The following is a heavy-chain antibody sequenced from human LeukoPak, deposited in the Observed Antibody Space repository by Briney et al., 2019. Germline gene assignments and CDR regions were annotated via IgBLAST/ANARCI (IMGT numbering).Heavy chain of an antibody. V-gene: IGHV4-61*01. CDR1: GGSISSSSYY. Sequence: SETLSLTCTVSGGSISSSSYYWSWIRQPPGKGLEWIGYIYYSGSTNYNPSLKSRVTISVDTSKNQFSLKLSSVTAADTAVYYCARDSGGLLYYWGQGTLVTVSS. CDR3: ARDSGGLLYY. D-gene: IGHD3-16*01. CDR2: IYYSGST. J-gene: IGHJ4*02.